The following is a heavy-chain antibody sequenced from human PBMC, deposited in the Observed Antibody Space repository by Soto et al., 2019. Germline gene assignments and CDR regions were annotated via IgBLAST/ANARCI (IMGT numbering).Heavy chain of an antibody. CDR1: GGSFSGYY. J-gene: IGHJ6*02. V-gene: IGHV4-34*01. Sequence: SETLSLTCAVYGGSFSGYYWSWIRQPPGKGLEWIGEINHSGSTNYNPSLKSRVTISVDTSKNQFSLKLSSVTAADTAVYYCARGPYYDLWSGLYGMDVWGQGTTVTVSS. CDR2: INHSGST. D-gene: IGHD3-3*01. CDR3: ARGPYYDLWSGLYGMDV.